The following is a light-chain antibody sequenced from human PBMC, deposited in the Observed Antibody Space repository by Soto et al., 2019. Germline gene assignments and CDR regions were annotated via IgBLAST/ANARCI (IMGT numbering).Light chain of an antibody. J-gene: IGLJ3*02. V-gene: IGLV1-44*01. CDR3: AAWDDSLSAWV. CDR1: SSNIGSNT. Sequence: QSVLTQPPSASGTPGQRVTISCSGSSSNIGSNTVNWYQQLPGTAPKLLIYSNNQRPSGVPDRFSGSKSGTSASLAISGLQSGDEADYYCAAWDDSLSAWVFGGGTKLTVL. CDR2: SNN.